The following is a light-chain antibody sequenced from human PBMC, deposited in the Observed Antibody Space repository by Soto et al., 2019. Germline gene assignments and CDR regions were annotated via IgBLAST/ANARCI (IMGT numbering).Light chain of an antibody. CDR3: SSYTSSSTVL. CDR2: EVS. CDR1: DNDVGGYTF. Sequence: QYALSQPASVSGSLGQSITMSCTGTDNDVGGYTFVAWYQQHPGKGPKVILYEVSYRPSGIPDRFSGSKSGNTDSLTISGLQAEDEADYYCSSYTSSSTVLFGGGTKLTAL. J-gene: IGLJ2*01. V-gene: IGLV2-14*03.